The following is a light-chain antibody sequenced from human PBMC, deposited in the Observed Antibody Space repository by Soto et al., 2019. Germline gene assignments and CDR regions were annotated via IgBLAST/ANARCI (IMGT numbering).Light chain of an antibody. V-gene: IGLV2-14*01. CDR2: EVT. CDR3: CSYTSSTTYV. J-gene: IGLJ1*01. CDR1: SSDVGSYNY. Sequence: QSVLTQPASVSGSPGQSITIYCTGTSSDVGSYNYVSWYQQHPGKAPKLMIYEVTNRPSGVSNRFSGSKSGNTASLTISGLQAEDEADYYCCSYTSSTTYVFGTGTKLTVL.